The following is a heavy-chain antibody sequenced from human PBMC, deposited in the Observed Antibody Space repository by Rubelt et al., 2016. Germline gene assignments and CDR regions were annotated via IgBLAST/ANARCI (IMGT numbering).Heavy chain of an antibody. J-gene: IGHJ4*02. CDR2: IWYDGSNK. Sequence: GFTFSSYGMHWVRQAPGKGLEWVAVIWYDGSNKYYADSVKGRFTISRDNSKNTLYLQINSLRAEDTAVYYCAKDRENSGYDLTGFDYWGQGTLVTVSS. D-gene: IGHD5-12*01. CDR1: GFTFSSYG. V-gene: IGHV3-33*06. CDR3: AKDRENSGYDLTGFDY.